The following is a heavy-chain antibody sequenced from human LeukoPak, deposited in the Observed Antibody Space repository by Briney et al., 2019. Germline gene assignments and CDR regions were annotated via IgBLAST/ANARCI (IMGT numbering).Heavy chain of an antibody. V-gene: IGHV1-2*02. CDR2: INPNSGGT. CDR1: GYTFTVYY. D-gene: IGHD7-27*01. J-gene: IGHJ4*02. CDR3: ARDYPGDLVLYYFDY. Sequence: ASVKVSCKASGYTFTVYYMHWVRQAPGQGLEWMGWINPNSGGTNYAQKFQGRVTMTRDTSISTAYMELSRLRSDDTAVYYCARDYPGDLVLYYFDYWGQGTLVTVSS.